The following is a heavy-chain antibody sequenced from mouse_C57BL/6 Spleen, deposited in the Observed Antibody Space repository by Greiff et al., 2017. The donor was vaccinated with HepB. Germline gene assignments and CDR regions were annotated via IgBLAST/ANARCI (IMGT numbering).Heavy chain of an antibody. CDR3: ASHYDERGYAMDY. CDR1: GYTFTSYW. Sequence: VQLQQPGAELVKPGASVKLSCKASGYTFTSYWMHWVKQRPGQGLEWIGMIHPNSGSTNYNEKFKSKATLTVDKSSSTAYMQLSSLTSEDSAVYYCASHYDERGYAMDYWGQGTSVTVSS. V-gene: IGHV1-64*01. J-gene: IGHJ4*01. D-gene: IGHD2-4*01. CDR2: IHPNSGST.